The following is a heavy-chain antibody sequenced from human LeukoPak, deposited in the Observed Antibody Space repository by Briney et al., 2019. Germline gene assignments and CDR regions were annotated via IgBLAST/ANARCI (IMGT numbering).Heavy chain of an antibody. CDR1: GGSVSSGHYY. Sequence: SETLSLTCTVSGGSVSSGHYYWSWIRQPPGKGLEWIGYIYYSGSTNYNPSLKSRVSISVDTSKNQFSLKLSSVTAADTAVYSCASRYCDGDCYSDWYFDLWGRGTLVTVSS. CDR3: ASRYCDGDCYSDWYFDL. D-gene: IGHD2-21*02. J-gene: IGHJ2*01. CDR2: IYYSGST. V-gene: IGHV4-61*01.